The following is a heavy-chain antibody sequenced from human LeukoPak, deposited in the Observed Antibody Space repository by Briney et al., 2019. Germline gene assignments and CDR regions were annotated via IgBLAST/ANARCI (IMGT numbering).Heavy chain of an antibody. V-gene: IGHV3-21*01. D-gene: IGHD1-26*01. CDR2: ISGSTSYI. CDR3: AREGYSGSYYDDC. J-gene: IGHJ4*02. Sequence: GGSLRLSCAASGFTFISYSMNWVRQAPGKGLEWVSSISGSTSYIYYADSVKGRFTISRDNAKNSLYLQMNSLRAEDTAVYYCAREGYSGSYYDDCWGQGTLVTVSS. CDR1: GFTFISYS.